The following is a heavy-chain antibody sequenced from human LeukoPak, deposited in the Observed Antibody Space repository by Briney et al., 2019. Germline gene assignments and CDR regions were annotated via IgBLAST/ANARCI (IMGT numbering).Heavy chain of an antibody. Sequence: VASVKVSCKASGYTFTSYAMNWVRQAPGQGLEWMGWINTNTGNPTYAQGFTGRFVFSLDTSVSTAYLQISSLKAEDTAVYYCARPGEQWLVSGYFDYWGQGTLVTVSS. V-gene: IGHV7-4-1*02. CDR1: GYTFTSYA. D-gene: IGHD6-19*01. CDR2: INTNTGNP. CDR3: ARPGEQWLVSGYFDY. J-gene: IGHJ4*02.